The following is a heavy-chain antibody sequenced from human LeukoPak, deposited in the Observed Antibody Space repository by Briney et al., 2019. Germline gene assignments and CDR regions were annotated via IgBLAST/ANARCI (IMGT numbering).Heavy chain of an antibody. D-gene: IGHD6-19*01. CDR3: ARQYSSGWYYFDY. CDR2: IYPGDSDT. J-gene: IGHJ4*02. CDR1: GYSFTSYW. V-gene: IGHV5-51*01. Sequence: GESLKISCKGSGYSFTSYWIGWVRQMPGKGLEWMGIIYPGDSDTRYSPSFQGQVTISADKSISTAYLRWSSLKASDTAMYYCARQYSSGWYYFDYWGQGTLVTVSS.